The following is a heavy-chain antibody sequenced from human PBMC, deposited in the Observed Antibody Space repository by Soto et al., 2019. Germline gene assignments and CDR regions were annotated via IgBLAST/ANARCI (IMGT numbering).Heavy chain of an antibody. CDR1: GFTFSGYG. Sequence: EVQLLESGGDLVQRGGSLRLSCAASGFTFSGYGMSWVRQAPGKGLEGVSSITSSGSNTYYVDSVKGRFNISRDNSKNKLYLQMNRLTVEDTAVYYCAKEQGRVAAALDYWGQGTLVTVSS. V-gene: IGHV3-23*01. J-gene: IGHJ4*02. CDR2: ITSSGSNT. D-gene: IGHD6-13*01. CDR3: AKEQGRVAAALDY.